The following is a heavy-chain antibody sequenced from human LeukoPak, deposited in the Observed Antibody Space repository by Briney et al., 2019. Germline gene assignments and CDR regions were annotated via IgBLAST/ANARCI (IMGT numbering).Heavy chain of an antibody. D-gene: IGHD6-19*01. Sequence: SGGSLRLSCAGSGFTFSNYGMNWVRQAPGKGLEWVSSISSSSSYIYYADSVKGRFTISRDNGENSLSLHMNTLRAEDTALYYCARVVGVAGTYWYFDPWGRGTLVSVTA. V-gene: IGHV3-21*01. J-gene: IGHJ2*01. CDR3: ARVVGVAGTYWYFDP. CDR1: GFTFSNYG. CDR2: ISSSSSYI.